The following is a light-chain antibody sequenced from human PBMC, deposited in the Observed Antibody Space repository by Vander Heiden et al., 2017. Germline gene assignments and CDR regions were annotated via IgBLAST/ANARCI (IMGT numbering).Light chain of an antibody. CDR3: SSYGGRNNYV. V-gene: IGLV2-8*01. Sequence: QSALTQPLSASGSPGQSVTISCTGTNTDVGGYNYVSWYQQSPGKAPKLIIYEVTKRPSGVPDRFSASKSGNTASLTVSGLQAEDEADYYCSSYGGRNNYVFGSGTKITVL. J-gene: IGLJ1*01. CDR2: EVT. CDR1: NTDVGGYNY.